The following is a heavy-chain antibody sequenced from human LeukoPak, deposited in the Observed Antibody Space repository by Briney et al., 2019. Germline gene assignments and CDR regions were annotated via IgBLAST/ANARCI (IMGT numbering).Heavy chain of an antibody. D-gene: IGHD2-2*01. CDR3: ARDFGSTYCSSTSCFKEVGDY. CDR2: ISSSSSYI. Sequence: GGSLRLSCAASGFTFSSYSMNWVRQAPGKGLEWVSSISSSSSYIYYADSVKGRFTISRDNAKNSLYLQMNSLRAEDTAVYYCARDFGSTYCSSTSCFKEVGDYWGQGTLVTVSS. J-gene: IGHJ4*02. V-gene: IGHV3-21*01. CDR1: GFTFSSYS.